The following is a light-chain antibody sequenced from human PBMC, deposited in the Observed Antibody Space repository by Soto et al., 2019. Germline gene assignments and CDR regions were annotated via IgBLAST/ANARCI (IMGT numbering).Light chain of an antibody. CDR3: SSYTTTSTVV. CDR1: SSDVGSYNL. Sequence: QSALTQPASVSGYPGQSITISCTGTSSDVGSYNLVSWYQQHPGKAPKLIIYDVSNRPSGVSNRFSGSESGNTASLTISGLQAEDEADYYCSSYTTTSTVVFGGGTKLTVL. J-gene: IGLJ2*01. CDR2: DVS. V-gene: IGLV2-14*02.